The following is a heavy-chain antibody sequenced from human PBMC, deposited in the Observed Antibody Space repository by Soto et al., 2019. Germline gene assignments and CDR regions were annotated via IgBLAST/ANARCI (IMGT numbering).Heavy chain of an antibody. V-gene: IGHV3-30*18. J-gene: IGHJ4*02. CDR2: ISYDGSNK. D-gene: IGHD6-19*01. CDR1: GFTFSSYG. CDR3: AKEESSGDSN. Sequence: GGSLRLSCAASGFTFSSYGMHWVRQAPGKGLEWVAVISYDGSNKYYADSVKGRFTISRDNSKNTLYLQMNSLRAEDTAVYYCAKEESSGDSNWGQGTLVTVSS.